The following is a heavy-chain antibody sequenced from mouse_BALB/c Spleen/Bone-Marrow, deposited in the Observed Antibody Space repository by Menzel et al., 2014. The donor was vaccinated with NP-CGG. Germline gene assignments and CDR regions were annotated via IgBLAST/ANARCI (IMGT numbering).Heavy chain of an antibody. CDR3: ARDVPLYVVRYFDY. D-gene: IGHD2-14*01. CDR2: ISSGSSTI. Sequence: EVMLVESGGGLVQPGGSRKLSCAASGFTFSSFGMHWVRQAPEKGLEWVAYISSGSSTIYYADTVKGRFTISRDNPKNNLFLQMTSLRSEDTAMYYCARDVPLYVVRYFDYWGQGTSLTVSA. V-gene: IGHV5-17*02. J-gene: IGHJ2*02. CDR1: GFTFSSFG.